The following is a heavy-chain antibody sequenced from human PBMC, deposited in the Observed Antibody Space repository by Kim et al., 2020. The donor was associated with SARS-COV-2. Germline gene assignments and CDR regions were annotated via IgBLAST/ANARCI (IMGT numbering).Heavy chain of an antibody. J-gene: IGHJ4*02. CDR3: AREANFDY. CDR1: GFTFSSYA. CDR2: ISYDGSNK. V-gene: IGHV3-30-3*01. D-gene: IGHD1-26*01. Sequence: GGSLRLSCAASGFTFSSYAMHWFRQAPGKGLEWVAVISYDGSNKYYADSVKGRFTISRDNSKNTLYLQMNSLRAEDTAVYYCAREANFDYWGQGTLVTVSS.